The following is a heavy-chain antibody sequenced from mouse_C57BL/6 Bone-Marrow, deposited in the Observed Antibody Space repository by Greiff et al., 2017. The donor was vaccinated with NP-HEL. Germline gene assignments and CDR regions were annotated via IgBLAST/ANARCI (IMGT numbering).Heavy chain of an antibody. D-gene: IGHD1-1*01. CDR3: THYYDSSRNYFDY. J-gene: IGHJ2*01. V-gene: IGHV14-4*01. CDR2: IDPENGDT. Sequence: VQLQQSGAELVRPGASVKLSCTASGFNIKDDYMHWVKQRHEQGLEWIGWIDPENGDTEYASKFQGKATITADTSSNTAYLQLSSLTSEDTAVYYCTHYYDSSRNYFDYWGQGTTLTVSS. CDR1: GFNIKDDY.